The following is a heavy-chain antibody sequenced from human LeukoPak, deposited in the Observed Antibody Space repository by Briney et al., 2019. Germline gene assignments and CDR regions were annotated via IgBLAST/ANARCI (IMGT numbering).Heavy chain of an antibody. CDR1: GYTFTSYG. V-gene: IGHV1-18*04. J-gene: IGHJ1*01. D-gene: IGHD6-19*01. CDR2: ISAYDGNT. Sequence: GASVKVSCKASGYTFTSYGISWVRQAPGQGLEWMGWISAYDGNTNYAQKLQGRVTMTTDTSTSTAYMELRSLRSDDTAVYYCASAGIAVAGTIFYFQHWGQGTLVTVSS. CDR3: ASAGIAVAGTIFYFQH.